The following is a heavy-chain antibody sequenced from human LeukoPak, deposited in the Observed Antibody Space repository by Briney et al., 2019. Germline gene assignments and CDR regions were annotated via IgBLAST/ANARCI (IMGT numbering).Heavy chain of an antibody. Sequence: PGRSLRLSCAASGFTLSSYGMHWVRQAPGKGLEWVAFIRYDGSNKYYADSVKGRFTISRDNSKNTLYLQMNSLRAEDTAVYYCAKAFDILTGFGYWGQGTLVTVSS. J-gene: IGHJ4*02. CDR1: GFTLSSYG. V-gene: IGHV3-30*02. D-gene: IGHD3-9*01. CDR3: AKAFDILTGFGY. CDR2: IRYDGSNK.